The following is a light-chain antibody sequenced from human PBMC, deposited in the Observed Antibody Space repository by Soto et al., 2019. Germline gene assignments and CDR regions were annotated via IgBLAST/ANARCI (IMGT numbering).Light chain of an antibody. J-gene: IGKJ3*01. CDR2: AAS. CDR3: HQASSCPYT. Sequence: DIQMTQSPSSVSEAVGDTINITCRASHDIKKWLAWYQQKPGKAPKVLIYAASNLESGVSPRFSGSGAGTEFSLTISSLQPADFATYVCHQASSCPYTFGPGTKVEIK. V-gene: IGKV1-12*01. CDR1: HDIKKW.